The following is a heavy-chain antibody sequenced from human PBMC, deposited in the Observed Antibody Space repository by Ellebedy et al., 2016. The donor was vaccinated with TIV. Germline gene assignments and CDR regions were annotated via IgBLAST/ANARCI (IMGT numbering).Heavy chain of an antibody. CDR2: ISGYNGDT. CDR3: ARVIGLLDCDGPICSPPPPLDY. Sequence: ASVKVSCKASGYTFTSFGVTWVRQAPGQGLEWMGWISGYNGDTKYAQKVQGRVTMTTDTPTSTGYMELRSLTSDDTAVYYCARVIGLLDCDGPICSPPPPLDYWGQGTLVTVSS. V-gene: IGHV1-18*04. D-gene: IGHD2-21*01. CDR1: GYTFTSFG. J-gene: IGHJ4*02.